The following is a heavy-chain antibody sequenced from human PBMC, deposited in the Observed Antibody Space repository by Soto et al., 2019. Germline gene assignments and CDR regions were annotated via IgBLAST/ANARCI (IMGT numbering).Heavy chain of an antibody. D-gene: IGHD1-26*01. CDR3: ARLPPIYSGSYYYYYGMDV. V-gene: IGHV3-30-3*01. J-gene: IGHJ6*02. CDR2: ISYDGSNK. CDR1: GFTFSSYA. Sequence: QVQLVESGGGVVQPGRSLRLSCAASGFTFSSYAMHWVRQAPGKGLEWVAVISYDGSNKYYADSVKGRLTISRDNSKNTPYLEMISLRAEDTSVYYCARLPPIYSGSYYYYYGMDVWGQRTTVTVSS.